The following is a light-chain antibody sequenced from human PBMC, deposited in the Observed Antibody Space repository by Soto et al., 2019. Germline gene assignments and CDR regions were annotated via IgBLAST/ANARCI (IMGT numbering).Light chain of an antibody. CDR2: ETS. V-gene: IGKV1-5*03. CDR1: QSISIW. CDR3: QHYSGYPWT. J-gene: IGKJ1*01. Sequence: DIHMTQSPSTLSASVGERVTITCRASQSISIWLAWYQQKPGRAPNLFIYETSSIESGVPSRFSGSGSGTEFTLTISSLQPDDFATYYCQHYSGYPWTFGQGTKVEIK.